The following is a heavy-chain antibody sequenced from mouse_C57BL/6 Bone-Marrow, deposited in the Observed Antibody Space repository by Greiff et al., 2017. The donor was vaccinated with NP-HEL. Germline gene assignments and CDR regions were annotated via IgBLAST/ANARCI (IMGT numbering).Heavy chain of an antibody. J-gene: IGHJ2*01. V-gene: IGHV3-6*01. D-gene: IGHD2-3*01. CDR2: ISYDGSN. CDR3: ARGGWLLRDY. CDR1: GYSITSGYY. Sequence: EVQVVESGPGLVKPSQSLSLTCSVTGYSITSGYYWNWIRQFPGNKLEWMGYISYDGSNNYNPSLKNRISITRDTSKNQFFLKLNSVTTEDTATYYCARGGWLLRDYWGQGTTLTVSS.